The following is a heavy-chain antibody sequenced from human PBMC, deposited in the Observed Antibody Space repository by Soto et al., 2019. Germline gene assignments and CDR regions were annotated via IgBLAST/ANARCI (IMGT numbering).Heavy chain of an antibody. Sequence: GGSLRLSCAASGFTFSSYAMHWVRQAPGKGLEWVAVISYDGSNKYYADSVKGRFTISRDNSKNTLYLQMNSLRAEDTAVYYCARARRLGELSLYYWGQGTLVTVSS. J-gene: IGHJ4*02. CDR2: ISYDGSNK. CDR3: ARARRLGELSLYY. V-gene: IGHV3-30-3*01. CDR1: GFTFSSYA. D-gene: IGHD3-16*02.